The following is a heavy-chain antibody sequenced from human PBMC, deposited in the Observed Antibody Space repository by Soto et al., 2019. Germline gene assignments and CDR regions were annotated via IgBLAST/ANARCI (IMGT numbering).Heavy chain of an antibody. Sequence: PSETLSLTCNASGGFISSGGYYWSWIRQHPGKGLEWIGHIYYTGSTYYNPSLKSRLIISVDTSKNQFSLKVTSVSAADTAVYYCARVPATAQGYGMDVWGQGTTVTVSS. V-gene: IGHV4-31*03. CDR3: ARVPATAQGYGMDV. D-gene: IGHD1-26*01. CDR2: IYYTGST. J-gene: IGHJ6*02. CDR1: GGFISSGGYY.